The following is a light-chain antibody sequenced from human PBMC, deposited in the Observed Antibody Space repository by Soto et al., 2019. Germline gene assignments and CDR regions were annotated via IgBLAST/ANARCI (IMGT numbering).Light chain of an antibody. CDR2: AAS. V-gene: IGKV1-12*01. J-gene: IGKJ2*01. Sequence: DIQMTKSPSSVSASVGDRVTITCRASHVISSWLAWYQQKPGKAPKLLIYAASRLQSGVPSRFSGSESGADFSLTISSLQPADFATYYCQQTNDFPYTFGQGTKLEIK. CDR1: HVISSW. CDR3: QQTNDFPYT.